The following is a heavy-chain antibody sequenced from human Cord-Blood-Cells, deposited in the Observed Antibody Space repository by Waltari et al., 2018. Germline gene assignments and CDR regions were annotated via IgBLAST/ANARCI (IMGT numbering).Heavy chain of an antibody. J-gene: IGHJ2*01. CDR2: INHSGST. V-gene: IGHV4-34*01. Sequence: QVQLQQWGAGLLKPSETLSLTCAVYGGSFSGYYWSWIRKPPGKGLEWIGEINHSGSTNYNPSLKSRVTISVDTSKNQFSLKLSSVTAADTAVYYCARPKTGRYFDLWGRGTLVTVSS. CDR3: ARPKTGRYFDL. CDR1: GGSFSGYY. D-gene: IGHD1-1*01.